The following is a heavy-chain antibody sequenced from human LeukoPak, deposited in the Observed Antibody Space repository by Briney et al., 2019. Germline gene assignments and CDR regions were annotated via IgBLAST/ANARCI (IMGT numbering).Heavy chain of an antibody. Sequence: GASVNVSCKVSGYTLTKLSVHWVRQAPGKGLEWMGGFDPEDGETIYAQKFQGRVTMTKDTSTDTAHMDLSSLRSEDTAVYYCTIAQDYHDSSGYYLEYYFDFWGQGTLVTVSS. CDR1: GYTLTKLS. J-gene: IGHJ4*02. V-gene: IGHV1-24*01. CDR3: TIAQDYHDSSGYYLEYYFDF. CDR2: FDPEDGET. D-gene: IGHD3-22*01.